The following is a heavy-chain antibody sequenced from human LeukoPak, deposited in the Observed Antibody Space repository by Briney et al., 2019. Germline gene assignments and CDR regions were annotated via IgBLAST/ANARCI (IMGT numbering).Heavy chain of an antibody. V-gene: IGHV4-39*07. CDR1: GGSISSSSYY. Sequence: SESLSLTCTVSGGSISSSSYYWGSIRQPPGKGLEWIGSIYYSGSTYYNPSLKSRVTISVDTSKNQFSLKLSSATAADTAVYYCARGMAVAAAYFDYWGQGTLVTVSS. CDR2: IYYSGST. D-gene: IGHD2-15*01. J-gene: IGHJ4*02. CDR3: ARGMAVAAAYFDY.